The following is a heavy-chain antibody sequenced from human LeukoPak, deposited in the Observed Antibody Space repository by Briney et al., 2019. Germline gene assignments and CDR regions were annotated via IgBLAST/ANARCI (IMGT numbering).Heavy chain of an antibody. Sequence: GGSLRLSCAASGFTFSSYAMSWVRQAPGKGLGWVSAISGSGGSTYYADSVKGRFTISRNNSKNTLYLQMNSLRAEDTAVYYCAKTGGGYCSSTSCPFDYWSQGTLVTVSS. CDR2: ISGSGGST. CDR1: GFTFSSYA. V-gene: IGHV3-23*01. J-gene: IGHJ4*02. D-gene: IGHD2-2*01. CDR3: AKTGGGYCSSTSCPFDY.